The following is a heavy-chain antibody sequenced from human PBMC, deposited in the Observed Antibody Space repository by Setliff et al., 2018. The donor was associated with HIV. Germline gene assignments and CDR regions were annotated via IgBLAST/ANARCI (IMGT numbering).Heavy chain of an antibody. J-gene: IGHJ3*01. CDR1: GDPIRGGDFY. CDR2: VYWSGTT. CDR3: ARTTRHDGAAYDAFDL. D-gene: IGHD1-1*01. Sequence: MLPETLSLTCIVSGDPIRGGDFYWTWIRQSPGKGLEWIGYVYWSGTTHYNPSLNGRVTISVDTSENQFSLKLDSLTAADSAVYYCARTTRHDGAAYDAFDLWGQGTLVTVSS. V-gene: IGHV4-30-4*01.